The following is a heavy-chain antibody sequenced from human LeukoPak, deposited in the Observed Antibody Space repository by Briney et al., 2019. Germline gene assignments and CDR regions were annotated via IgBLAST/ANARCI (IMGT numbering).Heavy chain of an antibody. Sequence: GGSLRLSCAASGFTFSVYAMSGVRQAPGKGLEWVSSLSESGSKTFYADSLKRRFTISRENYRNTLYVQMNSLRVEDTDVYYCGKGGRKETEYQYMDLWGKGTTVTVSS. CDR1: GFTFSVYA. CDR2: LSESGSKT. V-gene: IGHV3-23*01. CDR3: GKGGRKETEYQYMDL. D-gene: IGHD2-2*01. J-gene: IGHJ6*03.